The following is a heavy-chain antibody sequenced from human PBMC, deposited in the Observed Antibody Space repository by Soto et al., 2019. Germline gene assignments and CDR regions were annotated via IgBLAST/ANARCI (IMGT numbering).Heavy chain of an antibody. CDR2: ISAYNGNT. J-gene: IGHJ3*02. CDR3: ARGHYYDSSGYYWPGAFDI. V-gene: IGHV1-18*04. D-gene: IGHD3-22*01. Sequence: VASVKVSCKASGYTFTSYGISWVRQAPGQGLEWMGWISAYNGNTNYAQKLQGRVTMTTDTSTSTAYMELRSLRSDDTAVYYCARGHYYDSSGYYWPGAFDIWGQGTMVTV. CDR1: GYTFTSYG.